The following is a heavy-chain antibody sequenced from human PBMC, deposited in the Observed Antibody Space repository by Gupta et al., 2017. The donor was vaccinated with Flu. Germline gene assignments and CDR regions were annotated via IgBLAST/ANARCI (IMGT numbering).Heavy chain of an antibody. Sequence: QAPGKGLEWVAVLSYDGSNKYYADSVQGRFTISRDNSKNTLYLQMNSLRVEDTAAYYCARADSGYPKTGIVDYWGQGTLVTVSS. D-gene: IGHD5-12*01. CDR3: ARADSGYPKTGIVDY. CDR2: LSYDGSNK. J-gene: IGHJ4*02. V-gene: IGHV3-30-3*01.